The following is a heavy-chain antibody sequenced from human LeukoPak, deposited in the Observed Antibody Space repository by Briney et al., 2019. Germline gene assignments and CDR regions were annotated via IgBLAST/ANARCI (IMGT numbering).Heavy chain of an antibody. V-gene: IGHV4-34*01. Sequence: PSESLSLTWTVSGDSISSYYWSWMRQPPGKGLEWIGEINHSGSTNYNPSLKSRVTISVDTSKNQFSLKLSSVTAADTAVYYCARPLYYYDSSGYGYWGQGTLVTVSS. D-gene: IGHD3-22*01. CDR1: GDSISSYY. CDR3: ARPLYYYDSSGYGY. J-gene: IGHJ4*02. CDR2: INHSGST.